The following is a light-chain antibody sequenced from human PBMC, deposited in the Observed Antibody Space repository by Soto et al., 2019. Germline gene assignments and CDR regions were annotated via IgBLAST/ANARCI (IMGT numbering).Light chain of an antibody. J-gene: IGKJ5*01. CDR3: QQVISYPIT. Sequence: DIQLTQSPSVLSASVGDRVTITCRASQGISSSLVWYQQIPGKAPKLLIDAASTLQSGIPLRFSGSGSGTEFTLTISSLQPEDFATYYCQQVISYPITFGQGTRVDIK. V-gene: IGKV1-9*01. CDR2: AAS. CDR1: QGISSS.